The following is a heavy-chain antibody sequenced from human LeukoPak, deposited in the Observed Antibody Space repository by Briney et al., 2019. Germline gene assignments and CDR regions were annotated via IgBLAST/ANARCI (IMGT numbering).Heavy chain of an antibody. D-gene: IGHD4-11*01. J-gene: IGHJ4*02. V-gene: IGHV4-59*12. Sequence: SETLSLTCTVSGGSINNYYLNWIRQSPGKGLEWMGSIYYTGGTNNNPSLKGRVTLSVDTSKNQFSLKLTSVTASDTAVYYCARVNTDYRGSLDYWGQGTLVTVSS. CDR1: GGSINNYY. CDR3: ARVNTDYRGSLDY. CDR2: IYYTGGT.